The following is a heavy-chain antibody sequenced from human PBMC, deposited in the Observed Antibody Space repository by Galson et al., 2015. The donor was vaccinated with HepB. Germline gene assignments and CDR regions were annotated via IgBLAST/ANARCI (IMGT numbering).Heavy chain of an antibody. J-gene: IGHJ5*02. CDR1: GFTFSSYA. D-gene: IGHD4-17*01. V-gene: IGHV3-23*01. Sequence: SLRLSCAASGFTFSSYAVSWVRQAPGKGLEWVSAINGSGGSTYYADSVKGRFTISRDNSKNTLYLQMNSLRAEDTAVYYCAKDNYGDYVGWFDPWGQGTLVTVSS. CDR2: INGSGGST. CDR3: AKDNYGDYVGWFDP.